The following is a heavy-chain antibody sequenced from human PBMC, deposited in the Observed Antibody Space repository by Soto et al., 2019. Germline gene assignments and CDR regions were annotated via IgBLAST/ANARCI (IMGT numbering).Heavy chain of an antibody. Sequence: PGGSLTLSCAASGFTFSSYAMSWLRQAPGKGLEGVSATSGSGGITYYADSVKGRFTISRDNSKNTLYLHMNSLRAEDTAVYYCVAARRGYYYYGLEVWGQGTTVTVSS. CDR3: VAARRGYYYYGLEV. J-gene: IGHJ6*02. V-gene: IGHV3-23*01. CDR1: GFTFSSYA. CDR2: TSGSGGIT. D-gene: IGHD6-6*01.